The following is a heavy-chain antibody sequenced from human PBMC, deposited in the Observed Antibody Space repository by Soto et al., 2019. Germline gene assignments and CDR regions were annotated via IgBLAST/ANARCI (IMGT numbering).Heavy chain of an antibody. Sequence: QITLKESGPTLVKPTQTLTLTCTFSGFSLSTSGVGVGWIRQPPGKALEWLALIYWDDDKRYSPSLKSRLTITKDTSKNQVVLTMTNMDPVDTATYYCAHKSYYDSSGYYENPFDYWGQGTLVTVSS. V-gene: IGHV2-5*02. J-gene: IGHJ4*02. CDR1: GFSLSTSGVG. D-gene: IGHD3-22*01. CDR2: IYWDDDK. CDR3: AHKSYYDSSGYYENPFDY.